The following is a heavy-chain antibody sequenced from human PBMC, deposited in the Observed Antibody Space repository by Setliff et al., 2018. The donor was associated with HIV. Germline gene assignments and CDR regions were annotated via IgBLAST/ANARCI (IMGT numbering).Heavy chain of an antibody. CDR3: ARGIGGYGYYYYYMDV. D-gene: IGHD3-22*01. J-gene: IGHJ6*03. V-gene: IGHV1-2*02. CDR1: GYSFTGYY. Sequence: ASVKVSCKASGYSFTGYYMHWVRQAPGQGLEWMGWINPNSGGTQYAQKFQGRVTMTRDTSISTGSMELSRLRSDDTAVYYCARGIGGYGYYYYYMDVWGKGTTVTVSS. CDR2: INPNSGGT.